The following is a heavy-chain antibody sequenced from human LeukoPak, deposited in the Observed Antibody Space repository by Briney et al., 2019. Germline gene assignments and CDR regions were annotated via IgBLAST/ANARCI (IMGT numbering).Heavy chain of an antibody. Sequence: ASVKVSCKASGYTFTSYAMHWVRQAPGQRLEWMGWINAGNGNTKYSQKFQGRVTITRDTSASTAYMELSSLRSEDTAVYYCARDTGVVVLSYYFDYWGQGTLVTVSS. V-gene: IGHV1-3*01. CDR2: INAGNGNT. J-gene: IGHJ4*02. CDR1: GYTFTSYA. D-gene: IGHD2-2*01. CDR3: ARDTGVVVLSYYFDY.